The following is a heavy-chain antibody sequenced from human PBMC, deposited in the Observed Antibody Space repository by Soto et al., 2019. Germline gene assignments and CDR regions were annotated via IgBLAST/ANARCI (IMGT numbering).Heavy chain of an antibody. Sequence: SVKVSCKASGGTFSSYAISWVRQAPGQGLEWMGGIIPIFGTANYAQKFQGRVTITADESTSTAYMELSSLRSEDTAVYYCAIVGGTIFGVVITIDYWGQGTLVTVSS. CDR1: GGTFSSYA. V-gene: IGHV1-69*13. J-gene: IGHJ4*02. CDR2: IIPIFGTA. CDR3: AIVGGTIFGVVITIDY. D-gene: IGHD3-3*01.